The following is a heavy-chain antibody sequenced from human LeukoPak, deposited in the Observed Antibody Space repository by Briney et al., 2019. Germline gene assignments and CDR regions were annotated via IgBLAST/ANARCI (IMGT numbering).Heavy chain of an antibody. D-gene: IGHD4-17*01. CDR3: ARGDYGGAYFDY. Sequence: ASVKVSCKASGYTFTNYDINWGRQAPGQGLEWMGWISAHNGNTNYAQKLEGRVTMTTDTSTSAAYMELRSLRSDDTAVYYCARGDYGGAYFDYWGQGTLVTVSS. CDR1: GYTFTNYD. J-gene: IGHJ4*02. CDR2: ISAHNGNT. V-gene: IGHV1-18*01.